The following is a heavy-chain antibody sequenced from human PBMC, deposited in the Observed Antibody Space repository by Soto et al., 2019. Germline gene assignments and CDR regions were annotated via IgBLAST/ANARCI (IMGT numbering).Heavy chain of an antibody. V-gene: IGHV3-23*01. CDR3: AKHRGFVAGPFDS. D-gene: IGHD6-19*01. CDR2: ISGNVGSTT. Sequence: EVQLLESVGGLAQPGGSLRLSCAVSGITFTNYAMGWVRQAPGKGLEWVSGISGNVGSTTHYANSVKGRFTISRDNSKNILFLQMNSLRAEDTAVYYCAKHRGFVAGPFDSWGQGTLVIVSS. J-gene: IGHJ4*02. CDR1: GITFTNYA.